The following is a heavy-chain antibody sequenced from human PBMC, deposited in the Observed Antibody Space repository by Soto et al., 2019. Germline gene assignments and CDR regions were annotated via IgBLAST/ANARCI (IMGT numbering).Heavy chain of an antibody. CDR2: FDPEDGET. V-gene: IGHV1-24*01. Sequence: ASVKVSCKVSGDTLTELSMHWVRQAPGKGLEWMGGFDPEDGETIYAQKFQGRVTMTEDTSTDTAYMELSSLRSEDTAVYYCATVMYCSGGSCYLDAFDIWGQGTMVTVSS. D-gene: IGHD2-15*01. CDR1: GDTLTELS. J-gene: IGHJ3*02. CDR3: ATVMYCSGGSCYLDAFDI.